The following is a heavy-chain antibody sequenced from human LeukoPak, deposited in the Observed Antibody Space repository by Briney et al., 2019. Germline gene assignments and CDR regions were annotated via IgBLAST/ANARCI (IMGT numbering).Heavy chain of an antibody. CDR3: ARDSFYYYGMDV. CDR1: GYTFTGYY. V-gene: IGHV1-2*06. J-gene: IGHJ6*02. CDR2: INPNSGGT. Sequence: ASVKVSCKASGYTFTGYYMHWVRQAPGQGLEWMRRINPNSGGTNYAQKFQGRVTMTRDTSISTAYMELSRLRSDDTAVYYCARDSFYYYGMDVWGQGTTVTVSS.